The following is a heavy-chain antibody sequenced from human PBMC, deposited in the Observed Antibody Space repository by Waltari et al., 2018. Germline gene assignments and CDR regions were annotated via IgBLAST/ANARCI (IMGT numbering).Heavy chain of an antibody. CDR2: IHTSGST. V-gene: IGHV4-61*02. Sequence: QVQLQESGPGLVKPSQTLSLTCTVSGGSINSGSYFWNWIRQPAGKGLEWIGRIHTSGSTNYNPSLTSLRTVSIDTSKNQFSLKLSSVTAADTAVYYCAREHSRGLIYWGLGTLVTVSS. CDR1: GGSINSGSYF. D-gene: IGHD4-4*01. CDR3: AREHSRGLIY. J-gene: IGHJ4*02.